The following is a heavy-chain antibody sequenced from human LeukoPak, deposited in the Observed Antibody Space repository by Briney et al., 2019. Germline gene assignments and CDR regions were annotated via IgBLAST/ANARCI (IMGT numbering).Heavy chain of an antibody. CDR2: IYYSGST. Sequence: SETLSLTCTASGDPISSSSYYWGWIRQPPGKGLEWIGSIYYSGSTYYNPSLKSRLTISVDTSKKQFSLKVRSVTAADTAVYYCARQVVASIHPYYFDYWGQGTLVTVSS. D-gene: IGHD2-21*02. J-gene: IGHJ4*02. V-gene: IGHV4-39*01. CDR1: GDPISSSSYY. CDR3: ARQVVASIHPYYFDY.